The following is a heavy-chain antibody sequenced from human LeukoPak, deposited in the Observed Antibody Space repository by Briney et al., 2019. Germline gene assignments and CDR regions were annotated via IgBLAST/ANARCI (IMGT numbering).Heavy chain of an antibody. V-gene: IGHV3-33*01. J-gene: IGHJ4*02. CDR3: ARDIPALGPPYDY. CDR1: GFTFSSYG. Sequence: GRSLRLSCAASGFTFSSYGMHWVRQAPGNGLEWVAVIWYDGSNKYYADSVKGRFTISRDNSKNTLYLQMNSLRAEDTAVYYCARDIPALGPPYDYWGQGTLVTVSS. D-gene: IGHD2-2*01. CDR2: IWYDGSNK.